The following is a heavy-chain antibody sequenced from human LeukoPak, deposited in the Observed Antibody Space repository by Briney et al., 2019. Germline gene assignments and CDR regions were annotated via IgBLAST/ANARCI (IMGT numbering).Heavy chain of an antibody. V-gene: IGHV3-53*01. J-gene: IGHJ4*02. D-gene: IGHD3-22*01. Sequence: GGSLRLSCAASGFTVSSNYMSWVRPAPGKGLEWASVINSGGSTYYADSVKGRFTISRDNSKNTLYLQMNSLRAEDTAVYYCARDTYYDSSGYLDYFDYWGQGTLVTVSS. CDR1: GFTVSSNY. CDR3: ARDTYYDSSGYLDYFDY. CDR2: INSGGST.